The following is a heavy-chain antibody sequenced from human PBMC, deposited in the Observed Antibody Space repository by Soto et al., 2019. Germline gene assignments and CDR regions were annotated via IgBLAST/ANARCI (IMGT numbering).Heavy chain of an antibody. CDR2: ISDSGST. V-gene: IGHV3-23*01. J-gene: IGHJ4*02. CDR3: ARDPGGHYCTSTSCLYFFDH. D-gene: IGHD2-2*01. Sequence: EVQLLESGGALVXPGGSLRLSCAASGFTFSNHAMNWVRQAPGXGLEWVSTISDSGSTYYADSVKGRFTISRDNSXNXXXXXXXXLRAEDTAVYYCARDPGGHYCTSTSCLYFFDHWGQGTLVIVSS. CDR1: GFTFSNHA.